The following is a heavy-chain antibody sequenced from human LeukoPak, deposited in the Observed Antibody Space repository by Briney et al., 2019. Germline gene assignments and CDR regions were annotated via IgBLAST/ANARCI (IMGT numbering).Heavy chain of an antibody. CDR3: ARGYCSGGSCYFNHFDY. D-gene: IGHD2-15*01. CDR1: GFTVSSNY. V-gene: IGHV3-21*01. CDR2: ISSSSSYI. J-gene: IGHJ4*02. Sequence: PGGSLRLSCAASGFTVSSNYMSWVRQAPGKGLEWVSSISSSSSYIYYADSVKGRFTISRDNAKNSLYLQMNSLRAEDTAVYYCARGYCSGGSCYFNHFDYWGQGTLVTVSS.